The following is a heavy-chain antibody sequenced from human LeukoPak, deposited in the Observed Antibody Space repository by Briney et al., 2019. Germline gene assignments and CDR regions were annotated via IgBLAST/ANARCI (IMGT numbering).Heavy chain of an antibody. Sequence: ASVKVSCKVSGYTLTELSMHWVRQAPGKGLEWMGGFDPEDGETIYAQEFQGRVTMTEDTSTDTAYMELSSLRSEDTAVYYCATVGIAADRWFDPWGQGTLVTVSS. CDR1: GYTLTELS. V-gene: IGHV1-24*01. D-gene: IGHD6-13*01. CDR2: FDPEDGET. J-gene: IGHJ5*02. CDR3: ATVGIAADRWFDP.